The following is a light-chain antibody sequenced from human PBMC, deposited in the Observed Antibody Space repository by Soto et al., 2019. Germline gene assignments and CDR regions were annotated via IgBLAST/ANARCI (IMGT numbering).Light chain of an antibody. CDR1: SSDFGNYNL. CDR3: VSYTSSTTYV. J-gene: IGLJ1*01. Sequence: QSALTQPASVSGSPGQSITISCTGTSSDFGNYNLVSWYQQHPGKVPKLILFEVNKRPSGVSGRFSGSKSGNTASLTISGLQAEDEADYYCVSYTSSTTYVFGTGTKVTVL. CDR2: EVN. V-gene: IGLV2-14*02.